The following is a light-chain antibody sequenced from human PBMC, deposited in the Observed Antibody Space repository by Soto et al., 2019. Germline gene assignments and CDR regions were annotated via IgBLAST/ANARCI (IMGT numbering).Light chain of an antibody. CDR1: QSVSSN. V-gene: IGKV3-15*01. J-gene: IGKJ2*02. CDR2: GTS. Sequence: EIVMTQPPATLSVSPGERATLSCRASQSVSSNLAWYQQKPGQAPRLLIYGTSTRATGIPARFSGSGSGTEFTLTISSLQSEDFAVYYCQSRGTFGQGTMMEIK. CDR3: QSRGT.